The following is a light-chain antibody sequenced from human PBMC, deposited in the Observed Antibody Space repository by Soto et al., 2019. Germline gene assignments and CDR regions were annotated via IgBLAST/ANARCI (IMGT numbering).Light chain of an antibody. CDR1: SSNIGAGYD. V-gene: IGLV1-40*01. J-gene: IGLJ1*01. CDR2: GNS. Sequence: QSALTQPPSVSGAPGQRVTISCTGSSSNIGAGYDVHWYQQLPGTAPKLLIYGNSNRPSGVPDRFSGSKSGTSASLAITGLQAEDEDGYYCQSYDSSLSGCVFGTGTKVTVL. CDR3: QSYDSSLSGCV.